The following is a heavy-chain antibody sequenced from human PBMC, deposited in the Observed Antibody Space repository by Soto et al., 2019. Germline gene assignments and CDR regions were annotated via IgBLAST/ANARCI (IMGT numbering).Heavy chain of an antibody. CDR3: AGGLSGDKVDQ. V-gene: IGHV4-30-4*01. CDR2: LYHGETT. CDR1: CVSITDDNYY. D-gene: IGHD2-21*01. Sequence: PSETLSLTCTVSCVSITDDNYYWSWIRQSPGKGLEWIGHLYHGETTYTNPSLKSRPTISVDTSKTQFSLNLNSVTAADAAVYYCAGGLSGDKVDQWGQGTLVTVSS. J-gene: IGHJ4*02.